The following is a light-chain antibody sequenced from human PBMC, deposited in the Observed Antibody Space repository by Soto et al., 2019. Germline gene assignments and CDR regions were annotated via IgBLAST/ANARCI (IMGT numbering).Light chain of an antibody. J-gene: IGLJ1*01. CDR1: SSDVGAYDY. Sequence: QSVLTQPASVSGSPGQSITISCTGTSSDVGAYDYVSWYQQHPDKAPKLIIYVVSNRPSGVSNRFSGSKSGNTASLTISGLQAEDEADYYCSLYTSSDTPYVFGTGTKLT. CDR3: SLYTSSDTPYV. V-gene: IGLV2-14*01. CDR2: VVS.